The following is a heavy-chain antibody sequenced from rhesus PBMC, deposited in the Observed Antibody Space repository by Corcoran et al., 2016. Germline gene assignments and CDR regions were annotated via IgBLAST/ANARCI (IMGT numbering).Heavy chain of an antibody. V-gene: IGHV4S10*01. CDR1: GGSISDSYR. Sequence: QVQLQESGPGVVKPSETLSLTCAVSGGSISDSYRWSWVRQPPGKGLVWIGYIFERSKSTNYNPSLKSRVTISKDTSKNQCSLKLGSVTAADTAVYYCARGQSYFDYWGQGVLVTVSS. CDR3: ARGQSYFDY. J-gene: IGHJ4*01. CDR2: IFERSKST.